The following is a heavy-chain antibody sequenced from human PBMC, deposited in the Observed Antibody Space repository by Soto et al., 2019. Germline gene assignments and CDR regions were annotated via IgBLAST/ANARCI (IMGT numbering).Heavy chain of an antibody. CDR3: ARDGRVVGVAAAPYYYYGMDV. CDR1: GGTFSSYA. J-gene: IGHJ6*02. Sequence: QVQLVQSGAEVKKPGSSVKVSCKASGGTFSSYAISWVRQAPGQGLEWMGGLIPIFGTANYAQKFQGRVTITADESTSTAYMELSSLRSEDTAVYYCARDGRVVGVAAAPYYYYGMDVCGQGTTVTVSS. V-gene: IGHV1-69*01. CDR2: LIPIFGTA. D-gene: IGHD2-15*01.